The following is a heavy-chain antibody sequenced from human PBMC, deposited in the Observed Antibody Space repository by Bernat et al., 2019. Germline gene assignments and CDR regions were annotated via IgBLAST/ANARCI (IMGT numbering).Heavy chain of an antibody. CDR2: INPNSGGT. D-gene: IGHD6-13*01. CDR1: GYTFTGYY. Sequence: QVQLVQSGAEVKKPGASVKVSCKASGYTFTGYYMHWVRQAPGQGLEWMGRINPNSGGTNYAQKLQGWVTMTRDTSISTAYMELSRLRSDETAVYYCATSSKYSSSWYDYWGQGTLVTVSS. CDR3: ATSSKYSSSWYDY. J-gene: IGHJ4*02. V-gene: IGHV1-2*04.